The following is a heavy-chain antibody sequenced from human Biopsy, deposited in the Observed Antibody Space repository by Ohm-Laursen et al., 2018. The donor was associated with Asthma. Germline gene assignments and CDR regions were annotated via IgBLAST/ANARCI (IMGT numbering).Heavy chain of an antibody. D-gene: IGHD4-17*01. V-gene: IGHV1-24*01. J-gene: IGHJ4*02. Sequence: GASVKVSCKFSGYSLTDLSMHWVRQAPGQGLEWTGGHDHEEGGTVNARRFQGRVTMTEDTSTDTAYMELSSLSSDDTAVYYCASDFPKDYVRYNFQFWGQGTLVTVSS. CDR3: ASDFPKDYVRYNFQF. CDR1: GYSLTDLS. CDR2: HDHEEGGT.